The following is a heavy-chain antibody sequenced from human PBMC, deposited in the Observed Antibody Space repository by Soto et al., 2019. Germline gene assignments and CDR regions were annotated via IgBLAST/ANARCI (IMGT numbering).Heavy chain of an antibody. D-gene: IGHD1-26*01. Sequence: PSETLSLPCTVSGGSISSYYWSRLRQPPGKGLEWIRYIYYSGSTNYNPSLKSRVTISVDTSKNQFSLKLSSVTAADTAVYYCARDRGAAVFFDWFGPWGQGTLVTVSS. V-gene: IGHV4-59*01. CDR2: IYYSGST. J-gene: IGHJ5*02. CDR3: ARDRGAAVFFDWFGP. CDR1: GGSISSYY.